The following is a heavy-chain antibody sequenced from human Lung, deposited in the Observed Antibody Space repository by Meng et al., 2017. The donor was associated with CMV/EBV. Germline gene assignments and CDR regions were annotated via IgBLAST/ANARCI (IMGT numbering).Heavy chain of an antibody. V-gene: IGHV1-46*01. CDR1: GYTFTSYY. D-gene: IGHD3-3*01. J-gene: IGHJ6*02. Sequence: ASXXVSXKASGYTFTSYYMHWGRQAPGQGLEWMGIINPSGGSTSYAQKFQGRVTMTRDTSTSTVYMELSSLRSEDTAVYYCARDFIPVFGVAPTYYYYGMDVWXQGTXVTVSS. CDR3: ARDFIPVFGVAPTYYYYGMDV. CDR2: INPSGGST.